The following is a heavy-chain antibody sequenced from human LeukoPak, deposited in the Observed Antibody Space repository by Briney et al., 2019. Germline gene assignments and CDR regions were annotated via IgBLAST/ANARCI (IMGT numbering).Heavy chain of an antibody. CDR3: ANRGSSWSYFDY. Sequence: GGSLRLSCAASGFTFSDYAMTWVRQAPGKGLQWVSLISDSGGSTYYADSVKGRFTVSRDNSKATLYLQMNSLRADDTAVYFRANRGSSWSYFDYWGQGTLVTVSS. CDR1: GFTFSDYA. V-gene: IGHV3-23*01. CDR2: ISDSGGST. D-gene: IGHD6-13*01. J-gene: IGHJ4*02.